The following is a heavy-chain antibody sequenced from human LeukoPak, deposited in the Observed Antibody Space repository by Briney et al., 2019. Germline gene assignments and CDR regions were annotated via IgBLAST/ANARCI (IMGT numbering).Heavy chain of an antibody. D-gene: IGHD6-13*01. J-gene: IGHJ4*02. Sequence: ESGPTLVNPTQTLTLNCTFSGFSLSTSGMCVSWIRQPPGKALEWLARIDCDDDKYYSTSLKTRLTISKDTSKNQVVLTMTNMDPVDTATYYCARIAAAGTGFDYWGQGTLVTVSS. CDR3: ARIAAAGTGFDY. CDR2: IDCDDDK. CDR1: GFSLSTSGMC. V-gene: IGHV2-70*11.